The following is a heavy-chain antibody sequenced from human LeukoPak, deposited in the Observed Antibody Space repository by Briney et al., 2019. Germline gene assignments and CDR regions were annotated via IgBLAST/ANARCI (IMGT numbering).Heavy chain of an antibody. CDR2: ISFDGSEK. V-gene: IGHV3-30*03. Sequence: PGRSLRLSCAASGFTFTTYGMHWVRQAPGKGLEWVAVISFDGSEKYYSDSVKGRFTISRDNSKNTLFLEMNRLRADDTAVYYFARDLRPYLYYGMDVWGQGTTVTVSS. D-gene: IGHD2-2*01. J-gene: IGHJ6*02. CDR3: ARDLRPYLYYGMDV. CDR1: GFTFTTYG.